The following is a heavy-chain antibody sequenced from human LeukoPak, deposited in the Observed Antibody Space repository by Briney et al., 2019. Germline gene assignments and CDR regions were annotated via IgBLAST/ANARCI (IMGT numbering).Heavy chain of an antibody. Sequence: SETLSLTCAVYGGSFSGYYWSWIRQPPGKGLGWIGEINHSGSTNYNPSLKSRVTISVDTSKNQFSLNLSSVTVADTAVYYCARGPRDSTTWYANYWGQGTLVTVSS. CDR1: GGSFSGYY. CDR3: ARGPRDSTTWYANY. D-gene: IGHD6-13*01. V-gene: IGHV4-34*01. J-gene: IGHJ4*02. CDR2: INHSGST.